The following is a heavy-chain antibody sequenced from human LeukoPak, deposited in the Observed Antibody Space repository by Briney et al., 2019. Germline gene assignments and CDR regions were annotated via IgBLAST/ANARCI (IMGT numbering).Heavy chain of an antibody. CDR2: TYYRSKCSN. CDR1: GDSVSRNSAA. D-gene: IGHD5-18*01. V-gene: IGHV6-1*01. J-gene: IGHJ4*02. CDR3: ARESRGYGYGGLVLDY. Sequence: RTLSLTCAISGDSVSRNSAAGNWLRHSRSGGREWLGRTYYRSKCSNDYAVSVKSRITINPVTSKNQYSLQLNSVTPEGTAVYYCARESRGYGYGGLVLDYWGQGTLVTVSS.